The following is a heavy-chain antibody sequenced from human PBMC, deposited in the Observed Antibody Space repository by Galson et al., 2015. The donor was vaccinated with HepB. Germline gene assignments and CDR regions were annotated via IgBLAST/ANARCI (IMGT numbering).Heavy chain of an antibody. J-gene: IGHJ4*02. D-gene: IGHD6-19*01. CDR2: ISGSGGST. V-gene: IGHV3-23*01. Sequence: SLRLSCAASGFTFSSYAMSWVRQAPGKGLEWVSAISGSGGSTYYADSVKGRFTISRDNSKNTLYLQMNSLRAEDTAVYYCANPPYSSGPSGDYWGQGTLVTVSS. CDR1: GFTFSSYA. CDR3: ANPPYSSGPSGDY.